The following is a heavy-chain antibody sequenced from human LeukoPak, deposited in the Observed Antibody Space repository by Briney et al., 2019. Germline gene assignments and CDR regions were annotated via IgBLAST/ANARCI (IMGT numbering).Heavy chain of an antibody. CDR2: IYSSGST. CDR1: GRPMNNYY. CDR3: ARRIDY. Sequence: SETLSLPCTVSGRPMNNYYWNWIRQPAGKGLEWIGHIYSSGSTNYSPSLKSRVNMSIDTYKNQFFLKLSCVTSADTAVYYCARRIDYWGEGTLVAVSS. V-gene: IGHV4-4*07. D-gene: IGHD2/OR15-2a*01. J-gene: IGHJ4*02.